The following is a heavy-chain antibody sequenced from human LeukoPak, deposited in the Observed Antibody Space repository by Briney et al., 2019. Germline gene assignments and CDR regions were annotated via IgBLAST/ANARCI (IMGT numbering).Heavy chain of an antibody. CDR1: GGSISSYY. Sequence: SETLSLTCTVSGGSISSYYWSWIRQPPGKGLEWIGYIYYSGSTNYNPSLKSRVTISVDTSKNQFSLKLSSVTAADTAVYYCARLVVPAAIRRTYYFDYWGQGTLVTVSS. CDR3: ARLVVPAAIRRTYYFDY. V-gene: IGHV4-59*01. J-gene: IGHJ4*02. D-gene: IGHD2-2*02. CDR2: IYYSGST.